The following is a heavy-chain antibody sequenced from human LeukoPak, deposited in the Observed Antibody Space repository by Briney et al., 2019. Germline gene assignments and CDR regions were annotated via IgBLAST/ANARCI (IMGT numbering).Heavy chain of an antibody. J-gene: IGHJ5*02. Sequence: SETLSLTCTVSGGSISSSSYYWGWIRQPPGKGLEWTGSIYYSGSTYYNPSLKSRVTISVDTSKNQFSLKLSSVTAADTAVYYCARAEYYYDSYPNWFDPWGQGTLVTVSS. D-gene: IGHD3-22*01. CDR1: GGSISSSSYY. CDR2: IYYSGST. CDR3: ARAEYYYDSYPNWFDP. V-gene: IGHV4-39*07.